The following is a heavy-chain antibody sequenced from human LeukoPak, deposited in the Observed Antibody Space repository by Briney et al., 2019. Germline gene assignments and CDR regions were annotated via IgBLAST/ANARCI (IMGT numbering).Heavy chain of an antibody. CDR2: INHSGST. J-gene: IGHJ5*02. D-gene: IGHD2-2*01. Sequence: SETLSLTCAAYGGSFSGYYWSWIRQPPGKGLEWIGEINHSGSTNYNPSLKSRVTISVDTSKNQFSLKLSSVTAADTAVYYCARYQLPAYNWFDPWGQGTLVTVSS. CDR3: ARYQLPAYNWFDP. V-gene: IGHV4-34*01. CDR1: GGSFSGYY.